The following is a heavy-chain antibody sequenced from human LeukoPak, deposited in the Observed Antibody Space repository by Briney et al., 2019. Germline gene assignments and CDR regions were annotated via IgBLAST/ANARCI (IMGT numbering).Heavy chain of an antibody. V-gene: IGHV3-74*01. D-gene: IGHD6-19*01. CDR2: INSDGSST. J-gene: IGHJ1*01. Sequence: GGSLPLSRAASGFTFSTYWMHWVRQAPGKGLVWVSRINSDGSSTTYADSVKGRFTISRDNAKNTLYLQMNSLRAEDTAVYYCARVINSGWLGELSDWGQGTLVSVSS. CDR1: GFTFSTYW. CDR3: ARVINSGWLGELSD.